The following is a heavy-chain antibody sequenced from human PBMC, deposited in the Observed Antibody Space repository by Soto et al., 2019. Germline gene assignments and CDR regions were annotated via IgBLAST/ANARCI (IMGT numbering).Heavy chain of an antibody. V-gene: IGHV3-23*01. CDR1: GFSFSNSA. CDR3: AKVPQWVLRYHDWFFDY. J-gene: IGHJ4*02. Sequence: EVQLLESGGGLVQPGGSLRLSCAVSGFSFSNSAMTWVRQAPGKGLEWVSGISGSGEITYNTDSVKGRFAISRDTSKNVVYLQMRSLRAEDTAVYYCAKVPQWVLRYHDWFFDYWGQGTLVTVSS. D-gene: IGHD3-9*01. CDR2: ISGSGEIT.